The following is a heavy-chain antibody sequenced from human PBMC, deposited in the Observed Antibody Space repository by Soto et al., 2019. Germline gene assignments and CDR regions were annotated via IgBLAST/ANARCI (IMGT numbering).Heavy chain of an antibody. CDR3: ARDVVRSTAGDS. J-gene: IGHJ4*02. CDR2: IIPIFTRT. Sequence: QLQLVQSGTEVKEPGSSVKVSCKASGGTFSTSSFDWVRQGPGQGLEWMGGIIPIFTRTNFAQKFQGRVTFSADESTRTTYMELRSLTSEYTAIYYCARDVVRSTAGDSWGQGTLVTVSS. V-gene: IGHV1-69*01. CDR1: GGTFSTSS. D-gene: IGHD2-15*01.